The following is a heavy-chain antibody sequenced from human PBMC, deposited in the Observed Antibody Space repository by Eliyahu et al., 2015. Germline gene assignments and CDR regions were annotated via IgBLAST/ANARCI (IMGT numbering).Heavy chain of an antibody. J-gene: IGHJ3*02. CDR2: IRGSGGST. Sequence: EEXLLESGGGLVQPGGSLRLSCAASXFXFSSYAXGGVRQAPGXGLEXVSAIRGSGGSTYYADSXKGRFTISRDNSKNTLYLQMNSLRAEDTAVYYCANPGIAAAGNPAAFDIWGQGTMVTVSS. V-gene: IGHV3-23*01. CDR1: XFXFSSYA. D-gene: IGHD6-13*01. CDR3: ANPGIAAAGNPAAFDI.